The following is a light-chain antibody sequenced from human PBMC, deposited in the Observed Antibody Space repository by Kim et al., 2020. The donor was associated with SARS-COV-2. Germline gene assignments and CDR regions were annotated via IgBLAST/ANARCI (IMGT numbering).Light chain of an antibody. V-gene: IGKV3-15*01. CDR1: QSVGSK. CDR2: DAS. J-gene: IGKJ4*02. CDR3: QNYKKWLSWA. Sequence: EIVMTQSPATLSVSPGERATLSCRASQSVGSKLAWYQQKPGQAPRLLIYDASTRATDIPARCSGSGSGTDFFLSISSLQSEDVAVYYCQNYKKWLSWAFGRGTKVE.